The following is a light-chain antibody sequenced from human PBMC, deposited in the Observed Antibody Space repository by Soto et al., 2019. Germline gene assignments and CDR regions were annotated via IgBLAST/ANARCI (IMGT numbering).Light chain of an antibody. V-gene: IGKV4-1*01. Sequence: DIVMTQSQDSLAVSLGERATINCKSSQSVLYSSNNKNYLAWYQQKPGQAPKLIISWASTRESGVPDRFSGSGSGTDFSLTISSLQAEDVAVYYCQQYYITPRTFGQGTKVEI. J-gene: IGKJ1*01. CDR2: WAS. CDR1: QSVLYSSNNKNY. CDR3: QQYYITPRT.